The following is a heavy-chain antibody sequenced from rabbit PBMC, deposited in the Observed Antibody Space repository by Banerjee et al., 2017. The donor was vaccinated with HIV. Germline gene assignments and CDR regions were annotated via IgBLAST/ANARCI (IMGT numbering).Heavy chain of an antibody. CDR2: IYGGTSGST. Sequence: QEQLEESGGGLVKPEGSLTLTCKASGFSFSSSSWICWVRQAPGKGLEWIACIYGGTSGSTYYASWAKGRFTISKTSSTTVTLQMTSLTAADTATYFCARGGVGTTYPYGGMDLWGQGTLVTVS. J-gene: IGHJ3*01. CDR3: ARGGVGTTYPYGGMDL. CDR1: GFSFSSSSW. V-gene: IGHV1S45*01. D-gene: IGHD8-1*01.